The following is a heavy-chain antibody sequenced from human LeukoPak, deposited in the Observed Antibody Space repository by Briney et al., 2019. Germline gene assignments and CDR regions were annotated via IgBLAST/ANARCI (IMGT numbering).Heavy chain of an antibody. CDR3: ATLHFYAMGV. Sequence: GGSLILSCAASGLRFSDQYMIWIRQTPGKGLEWVSFISGSGANRFYADSMKGRFTISKDNTKNSLYLQMNSLRAEDTAIYYCATLHFYAMGVWGQGTTVTVSS. CDR2: ISGSGANR. J-gene: IGHJ6*02. V-gene: IGHV3-11*01. CDR1: GLRFSDQY.